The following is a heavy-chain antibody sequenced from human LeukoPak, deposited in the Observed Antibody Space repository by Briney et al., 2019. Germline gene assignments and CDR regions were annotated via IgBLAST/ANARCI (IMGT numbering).Heavy chain of an antibody. CDR2: ISSSGSTI. D-gene: IGHD6-13*01. CDR1: GFTFSSYE. V-gene: IGHV3-48*03. Sequence: GGSLRLSCAASGFTFSSYEMNWVCQAPGKGLEWVSYISSSGSTIYYADSVKGRFTISRDNAKNSLYLQMNSLRAEDTAVYYCARDSPGIAAAGLYYFDYWGQGTLVTVSS. CDR3: ARDSPGIAAAGLYYFDY. J-gene: IGHJ4*02.